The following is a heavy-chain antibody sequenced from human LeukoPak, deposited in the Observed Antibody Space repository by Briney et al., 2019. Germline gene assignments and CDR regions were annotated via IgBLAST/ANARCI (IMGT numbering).Heavy chain of an antibody. D-gene: IGHD6-13*01. CDR3: ARQQQQYYYYSYGMDV. CDR2: INPNSGGT. Sequence: ASVKVSCRASGYTVTGYYMDWVRQAPGQGLEWMGWINPNSGGTNYAQKFQGRVTMTRDTSISTAYMELSRLRSDDTAVYYCARQQQQYYYYSYGMDVWGQGTTVTVSS. J-gene: IGHJ6*02. V-gene: IGHV1-2*02. CDR1: GYTVTGYY.